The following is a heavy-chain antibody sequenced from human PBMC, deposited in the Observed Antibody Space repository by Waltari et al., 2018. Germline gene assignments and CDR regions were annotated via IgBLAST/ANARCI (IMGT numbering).Heavy chain of an antibody. D-gene: IGHD3-22*01. J-gene: IGHJ5*02. CDR2: INPNSGGT. Sequence: QVQLVQSGAEVKKPGASVKVSCTASGYTFPGSYMHWVRQAPGQGLEWMGRINPNSGGTNYAQKFQGRVTMTRDTSINTAYMELSRLRSDDTAVYYCAGLGYYYVNGWFDPWGQGTLVTVSS. CDR3: AGLGYYYVNGWFDP. CDR1: GYTFPGSY. V-gene: IGHV1-2*06.